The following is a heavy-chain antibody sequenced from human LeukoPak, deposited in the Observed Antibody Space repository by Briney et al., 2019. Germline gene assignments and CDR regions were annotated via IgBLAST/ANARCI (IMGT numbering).Heavy chain of an antibody. D-gene: IGHD2-2*01. J-gene: IGHJ6*03. V-gene: IGHV1-8*03. Sequence: GASVKVSCKASGYTFTGYYMHWVRQAPGQGLEWMGWINPNSGNTGYAQKFQGRVTITRNTSISTAYMELSSLRSEDTAVYYCATMSGSSDYYYYYYYMDVWGKGTTVTVSS. CDR3: ATMSGSSDYYYYYYYMDV. CDR2: INPNSGNT. CDR1: GYTFTGYY.